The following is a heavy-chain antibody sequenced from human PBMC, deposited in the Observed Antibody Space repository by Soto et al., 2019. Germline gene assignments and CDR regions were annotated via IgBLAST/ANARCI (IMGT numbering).Heavy chain of an antibody. CDR2: ISDDGSNI. Sequence: VGSLRLSCAAYGFTFSRYPMHWVRQAPGKGLEWVAGISDDGSNIQYADSVKGRLTVSRDDSKSTLYLQMNNLGTEDTAEYFCAREEPHPAPLVFWGQGTLVTVSS. CDR1: GFTFSRYP. CDR3: AREEPHPAPLVF. V-gene: IGHV3-30-3*01. J-gene: IGHJ4*02.